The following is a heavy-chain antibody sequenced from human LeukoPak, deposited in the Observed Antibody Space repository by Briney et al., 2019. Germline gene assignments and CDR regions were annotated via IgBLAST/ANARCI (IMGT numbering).Heavy chain of an antibody. CDR2: ISYDGSNK. D-gene: IGHD3-22*01. CDR3: AKDEQHYYDSSGYTYYFDY. CDR1: GFTFSSYG. J-gene: IGHJ4*02. Sequence: GGSLRLSCAASGFTFSSYGMHWVRQAPGKGLEWVAVISYDGSNKYYADSVKGRFTISRDNSKNTLYLQMNSLRAEDTAVYYCAKDEQHYYDSSGYTYYFDYWGQGTLVTVSS. V-gene: IGHV3-30*18.